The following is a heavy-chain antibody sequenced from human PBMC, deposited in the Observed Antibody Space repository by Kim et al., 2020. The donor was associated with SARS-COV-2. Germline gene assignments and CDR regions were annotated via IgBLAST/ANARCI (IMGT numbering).Heavy chain of an antibody. CDR3: ARPGSFYGV. D-gene: IGHD3-10*01. V-gene: IGHV4-34*01. J-gene: IGHJ6*02. CDR2: INHSGST. Sequence: SETLSLTCAVYGGSFSGYYWSWIRQPPGKGLEWIGEINHSGSTNYNPSLKSRVTISVDTSKNQFSLKLSSVTAADTAVYYCARPGSFYGVWGQGTTVTVSS. CDR1: GGSFSGYY.